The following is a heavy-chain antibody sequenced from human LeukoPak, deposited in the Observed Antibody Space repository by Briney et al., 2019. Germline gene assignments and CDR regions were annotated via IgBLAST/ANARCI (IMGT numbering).Heavy chain of an antibody. Sequence: SGTLSLTCAVSGGSISSSNWWSWVRQPPGKGLEWIGEIYHSGSTNYNPSLKSRVTISVDTSKNQFSLKLTSVTAADTAIYYCARDLGSWPHVTLDIWGHGTLVTVSS. V-gene: IGHV4-4*02. CDR2: IYHSGST. J-gene: IGHJ3*02. CDR1: GGSISSSNW. CDR3: ARDLGSWPHVTLDI. D-gene: IGHD3-16*01.